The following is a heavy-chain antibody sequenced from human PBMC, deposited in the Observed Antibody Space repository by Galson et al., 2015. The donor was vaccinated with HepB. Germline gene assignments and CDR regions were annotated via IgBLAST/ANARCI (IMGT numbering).Heavy chain of an antibody. CDR2: IWYDGSNK. CDR3: ARVSNYYDSSGYYPGAFDI. V-gene: IGHV3-33*01. J-gene: IGHJ3*02. Sequence: SLRLSCAASGFTFSSYGMHWVRQAPGKGLEWVAVIWYDGSNKYYADSVKGRFTISRDNSKNTLYLQMNSLRAEDTAVYYYARVSNYYDSSGYYPGAFDIWGQGTMVTVSS. D-gene: IGHD3-22*01. CDR1: GFTFSSYG.